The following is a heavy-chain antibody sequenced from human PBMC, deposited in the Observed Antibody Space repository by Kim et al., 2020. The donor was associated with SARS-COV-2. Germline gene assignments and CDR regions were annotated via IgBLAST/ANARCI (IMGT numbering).Heavy chain of an antibody. Sequence: GGSLRLSCAASGFTFSSYSMNWVRQAPGKGLEWVSSISSSSSYIYYADSVKGRFTISRDNAKNSLSLQMNSLRAEDTAVYYCARNYYDSSGYYAFDYWGQGTLVTVSP. CDR2: ISSSSSYI. D-gene: IGHD3-22*01. CDR1: GFTFSSYS. J-gene: IGHJ4*02. CDR3: ARNYYDSSGYYAFDY. V-gene: IGHV3-21*01.